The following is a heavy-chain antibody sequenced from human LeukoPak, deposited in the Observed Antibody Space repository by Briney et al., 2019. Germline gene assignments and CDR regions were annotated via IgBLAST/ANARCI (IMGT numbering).Heavy chain of an antibody. D-gene: IGHD6-19*01. CDR2: ISYDGSNK. CDR1: GFTFSSYG. CDR3: AKDPYSSGWYGFLDY. J-gene: IGHJ4*02. Sequence: GGSLRLSCAASGFTFSSYGMHWVRPAPGKGLEWVAVISYDGSNKYYADSVKGRFTISRDNSKNTLYLQMNSLRAEDTAVYYCAKDPYSSGWYGFLDYWGQGTLVTVSS. V-gene: IGHV3-30*18.